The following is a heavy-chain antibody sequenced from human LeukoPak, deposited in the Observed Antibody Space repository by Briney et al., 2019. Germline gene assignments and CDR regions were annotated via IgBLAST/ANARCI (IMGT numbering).Heavy chain of an antibody. J-gene: IGHJ1*01. CDR3: ARNEAEYFQH. CDR1: GFTVSSNY. CDR2: IYSGGST. Sequence: PEGSLRLSCAASGFTVSSNYMSWVRQAPGKGLEWVSVIYSGGSTYYADSVKGRFTISRDNSKNTLYLQMNSLRAEDTAVYYCARNEAEYFQHWGQGTLVTVSS. V-gene: IGHV3-53*01.